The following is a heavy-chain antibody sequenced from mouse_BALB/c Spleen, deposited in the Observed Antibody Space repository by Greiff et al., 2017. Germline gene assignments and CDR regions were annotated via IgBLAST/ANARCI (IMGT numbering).Heavy chain of an antibody. D-gene: IGHD2-14*01. Sequence: EVQLQQSGPELVKPGASVKIPCKASGYTFTDYNMDWVKQSHGKRLAWIGDINPNNGGSIYNQKFKGKATLTVDKSSSTAYMELRSLTSEDTAVYYCARPYYRYDGIDDWGRGTTLTVST. J-gene: IGHJ2*01. CDR1: GYTFTDYN. CDR2: INPNNGGS. CDR3: ARPYYRYDGIDD. V-gene: IGHV1-18*01.